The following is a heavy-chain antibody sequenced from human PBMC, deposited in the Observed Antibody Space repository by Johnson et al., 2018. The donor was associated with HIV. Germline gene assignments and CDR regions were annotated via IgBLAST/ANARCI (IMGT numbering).Heavy chain of an antibody. V-gene: IGHV3-64*01. CDR3: ARDRYSSSSRDAFDV. J-gene: IGHJ3*01. CDR2: INSNGGST. D-gene: IGHD6-6*01. CDR1: GFSFSSYS. Sequence: VQLVESGGSSVQPGGSLRLSCAASGFSFSSYSMHWVRQAPGKGLEYVSGINSNGGSTFYANSVKGRFTISRDNSKNTLYLKMGSLRPEDLAVYYCARDRYSSSSRDAFDVWGQGTMVTVSS.